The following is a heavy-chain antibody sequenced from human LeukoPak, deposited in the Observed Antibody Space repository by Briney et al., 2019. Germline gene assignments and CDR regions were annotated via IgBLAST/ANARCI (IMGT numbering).Heavy chain of an antibody. D-gene: IGHD6-25*01. J-gene: IGHJ3*02. Sequence: PSETLSLTCAVYGGSFSGYYWSWIRQPPGKGLEWIGEINHSGSTNYNPSLKSRVTISVDTSKNQFSLKLSSVTAADTAVYYCAYRPQRGAFVIWGQGTMVTVSS. V-gene: IGHV4-34*01. CDR3: AYRPQRGAFVI. CDR1: GGSFSGYY. CDR2: INHSGST.